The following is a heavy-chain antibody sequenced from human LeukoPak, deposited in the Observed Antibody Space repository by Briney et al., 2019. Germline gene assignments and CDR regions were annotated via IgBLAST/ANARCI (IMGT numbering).Heavy chain of an antibody. D-gene: IGHD3-22*01. Sequence: SETLSLTCAVYGGSFSGYHWSWIRQPPGKGLEWIGEINHSGSTNYNPSLKSRVTISVDTSKNQFSLKLSSVTAADTAVYYCARHDSSGYLPYYFDYWGQGTLVTVSS. CDR2: INHSGST. CDR3: ARHDSSGYLPYYFDY. J-gene: IGHJ4*02. CDR1: GGSFSGYH. V-gene: IGHV4-34*01.